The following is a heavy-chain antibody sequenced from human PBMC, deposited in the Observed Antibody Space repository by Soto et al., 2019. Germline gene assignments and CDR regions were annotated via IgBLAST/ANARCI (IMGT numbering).Heavy chain of an antibody. V-gene: IGHV4-31*03. J-gene: IGHJ3*02. CDR3: ARDIKWLRHGAFDI. D-gene: IGHD5-12*01. CDR2: IYYSGST. CDR1: GGSISSGGYY. Sequence: SETLSLTCTVSGGSISSGGYYWSWIRQHPGKGLEWIGYIYYSGSTYYNPSLKSRVTISVDTSKNQFSLKLSSVTAADTAVYYCARDIKWLRHGAFDIWGQGTMVTVSS.